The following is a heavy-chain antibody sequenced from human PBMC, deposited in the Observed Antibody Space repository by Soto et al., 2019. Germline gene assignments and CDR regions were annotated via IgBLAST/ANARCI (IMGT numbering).Heavy chain of an antibody. CDR2: INAGNGNT. J-gene: IGHJ6*02. V-gene: IGHV1-3*01. CDR1: GYTFTSYA. CDR3: ASSLRVAAGHLNYYYYYGMDV. Sequence: ASVKVSCKASGYTFTSYAMHWVRQAPGQRLEWMGWINAGNGNTKYSQKFQGRVTITRDTSASTAYMELSSLRSEDTAVYYCASSLRVAAGHLNYYYYYGMDVWGQGTKVIVSS. D-gene: IGHD6-13*01.